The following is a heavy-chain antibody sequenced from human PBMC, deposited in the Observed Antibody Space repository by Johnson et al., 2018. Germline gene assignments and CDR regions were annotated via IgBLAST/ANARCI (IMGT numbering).Heavy chain of an antibody. D-gene: IGHD4-23*01. CDR2: MSPNSGNT. J-gene: IGHJ5*02. Sequence: QVQLVQSGAEVKKPGASVKVSCKASGYTFASYDLNWVRQATGQGLEWVGWMSPNSGNTGYAQKFQGRVTMTRNTSISTAYMELSSLTSDDTAVYYCARDYGGNSGWFDPWGQGTLVTVSS. V-gene: IGHV1-8*01. CDR3: ARDYGGNSGWFDP. CDR1: GYTFASYD.